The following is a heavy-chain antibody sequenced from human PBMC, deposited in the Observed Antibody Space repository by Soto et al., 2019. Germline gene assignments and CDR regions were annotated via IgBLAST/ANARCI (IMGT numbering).Heavy chain of an antibody. Sequence: ASVKVSCKASGYTFTSYYMHWVRQAPGQGLEWMAMINPSGGRTKYAQIFQGRVTLTRDTSTGTVDMELSSLTSEDTAIYYCARRPSCGGDCYLFDYWGQGTQVDVSS. D-gene: IGHD2-21*02. CDR3: ARRPSCGGDCYLFDY. CDR1: GYTFTSYY. J-gene: IGHJ4*02. CDR2: INPSGGRT. V-gene: IGHV1-46*01.